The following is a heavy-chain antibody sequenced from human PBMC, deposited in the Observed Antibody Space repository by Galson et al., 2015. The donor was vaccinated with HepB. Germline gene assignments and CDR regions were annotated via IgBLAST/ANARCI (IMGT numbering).Heavy chain of an antibody. CDR3: ARDEWGLDNDALDI. CDR2: IWFDEINK. D-gene: IGHD1-26*01. V-gene: IGHV3-33*01. Sequence: SLRLSCAASGFTFSNHGMHWVRQAPGKGLKWVAVIWFDEINKYYADSVKGRFTVSRDNSKNTLYLQMNNLRAEDTAVYYCARDEWGLDNDALDIWGQGTRVTVSS. CDR1: GFTFSNHG. J-gene: IGHJ3*02.